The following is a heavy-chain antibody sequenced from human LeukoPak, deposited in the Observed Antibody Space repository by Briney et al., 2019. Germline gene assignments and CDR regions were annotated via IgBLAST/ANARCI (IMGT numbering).Heavy chain of an antibody. V-gene: IGHV3-7*01. D-gene: IGHD6-13*01. J-gene: IGHJ4*02. Sequence: GGSLRLSCAASGFTFSSYWMSWVRQAPGKGLEWVANIKQDGSEKYYVDSVKGRFTIYRDNAKNSLYLQMNSLRAEDTAVYYCASPLVDGIAGYYWGQGTLVTVSS. CDR3: ASPLVDGIAGYY. CDR1: GFTFSSYW. CDR2: IKQDGSEK.